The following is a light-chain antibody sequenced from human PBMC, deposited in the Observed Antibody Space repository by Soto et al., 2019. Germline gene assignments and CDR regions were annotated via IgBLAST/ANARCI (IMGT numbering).Light chain of an antibody. Sequence: DIQMTQSPSSLSASVGDRVTITCQASQDISNYLNWYQHKPGKAPKLLIYDASNLETGVPSRFSGSGPGTDFTFTISSLQPEDIATYYCQQYDNLPYTFGQGTKLEIK. J-gene: IGKJ2*01. V-gene: IGKV1-33*01. CDR3: QQYDNLPYT. CDR1: QDISNY. CDR2: DAS.